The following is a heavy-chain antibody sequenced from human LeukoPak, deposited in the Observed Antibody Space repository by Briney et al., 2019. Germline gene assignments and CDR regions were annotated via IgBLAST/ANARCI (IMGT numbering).Heavy chain of an antibody. CDR3: ARGPYSYDSSGAFDI. CDR2: ISSSGST. J-gene: IGHJ3*02. Sequence: PSETLSLTCTVSGYSISSGYYWSWIRQPAGKGLEWIGRISSSGSTNYNPSLKSQVTISVDTSKNQFSLKLSSVTAADTAVYFCARGPYSYDSSGAFDIWGQGTMVTVSS. CDR1: GYSISSGYY. V-gene: IGHV4-38-2*02. D-gene: IGHD3-22*01.